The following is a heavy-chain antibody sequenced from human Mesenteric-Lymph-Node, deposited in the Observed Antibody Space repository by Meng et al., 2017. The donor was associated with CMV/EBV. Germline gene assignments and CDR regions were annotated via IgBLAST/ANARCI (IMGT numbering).Heavy chain of an antibody. D-gene: IGHD6-19*01. CDR2: ISYSNNYI. V-gene: IGHV3-21*04. CDR3: ARDWGSGWYKGNYWYFDL. CDR1: GFTFSAYW. Sequence: GESLKISCAASGFTFSAYWMTWVRQAPGRGLEWVSSISYSNNYIYYADSVKGRFTISRDDAKNSLYLHMNSLRAEDTAVYYCARDWGSGWYKGNYWYFDLWGRGTLVTVSS. J-gene: IGHJ2*01.